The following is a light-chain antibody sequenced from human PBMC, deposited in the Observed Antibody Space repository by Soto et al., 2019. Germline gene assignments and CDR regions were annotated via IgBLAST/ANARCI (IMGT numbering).Light chain of an antibody. V-gene: IGKV3-20*01. CDR2: RTS. J-gene: IGKJ1*01. CDR3: QQYDSSPRT. CDR1: QSVSSSY. Sequence: EIVLTQSPGTLSLSPGERATLSCRASQSVSSSYLAWYQQKPGQAPRLLIYRTSNRATGIPDRFSGSGSGTDCTLTIGRLEPEDFAVYWCQQYDSSPRTFGQGTKVESK.